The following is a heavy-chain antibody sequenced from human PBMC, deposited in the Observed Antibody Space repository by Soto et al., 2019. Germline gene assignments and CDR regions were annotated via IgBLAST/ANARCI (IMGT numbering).Heavy chain of an antibody. V-gene: IGHV3-33*01. CDR3: AGEPKGGAYDMDV. Sequence: QVQLVESGGGVVQPGTSLRLSCAASRLTFSTYDMHWVRQAPGKGLEWVALIWSDASREFYADSVKGRFSIYRDNSKNSLFLQMIGMRAEDTAVYYCAGEPKGGAYDMDVWGQGTTVTVSS. D-gene: IGHD3-16*01. CDR2: IWSDASRE. J-gene: IGHJ6*02. CDR1: RLTFSTYD.